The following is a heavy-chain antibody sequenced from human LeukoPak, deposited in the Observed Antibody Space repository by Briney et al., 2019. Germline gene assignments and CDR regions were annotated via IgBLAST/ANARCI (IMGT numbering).Heavy chain of an antibody. CDR2: INPYSGDT. D-gene: IGHD4-17*01. V-gene: IGHV1-2*02. CDR1: GYSFTGYY. Sequence: GASVKVSCKASGYSFTGYYIHWVRQAPGQGLEWMGWINPYSGDTDSAQKFQGRVAVTRDTSITTAYMDLSRLTSDDTAVYYCARANGGGAYYPFDYWGQGALVTVS. J-gene: IGHJ4*02. CDR3: ARANGGGAYYPFDY.